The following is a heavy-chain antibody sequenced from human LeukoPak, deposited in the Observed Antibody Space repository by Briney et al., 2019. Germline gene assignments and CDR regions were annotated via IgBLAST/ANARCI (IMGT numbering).Heavy chain of an antibody. V-gene: IGHV3-74*01. D-gene: IGHD6-13*01. CDR3: AKSYSSSWYFDY. CDR2: INSDGSST. J-gene: IGHJ4*02. CDR1: GFTFSSYW. Sequence: GRSLRLSCAASGFTFSSYWMHWVRQAPGKGLVWVSRINSDGSSTSYADSVKSRFTISRDNAKNTLYLQMNSLRAEDTAVYYCAKSYSSSWYFDYWGQGTLVTVSS.